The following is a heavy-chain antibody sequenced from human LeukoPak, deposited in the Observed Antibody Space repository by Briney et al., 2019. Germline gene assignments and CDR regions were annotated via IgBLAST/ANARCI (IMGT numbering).Heavy chain of an antibody. CDR1: GFTFDDYA. CDR3: AEVLSSGWLDNFDY. CDR2: ISWNSGSI. J-gene: IGHJ4*02. D-gene: IGHD6-19*01. V-gene: IGHV3-9*01. Sequence: GGSLRLSCAASGFTFDDYAMHWVRQAPGKGLEWVSGISWNSGSIGYADSVKGRFTISRDNAKNSLYLQMNSLRAEDTALYYCAEVLSSGWLDNFDYWGQGTLVTVSS.